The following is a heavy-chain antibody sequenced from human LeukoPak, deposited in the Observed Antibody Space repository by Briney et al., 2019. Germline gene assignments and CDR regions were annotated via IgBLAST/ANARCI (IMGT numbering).Heavy chain of an antibody. V-gene: IGHV3-30-3*01. CDR2: ISYDGSNK. CDR1: GFTFSSYA. J-gene: IGHJ4*02. Sequence: GGSLRLSCAASGFTFSSYAMHWVRQAPGKGLEWVAVISYDGSNKYYADSVKGRFTISRDNSKNTLYLQMNSLRAEDTAVYYCASIPHSSLDYWGQGTLVTVSS. D-gene: IGHD2-15*01. CDR3: ASIPHSSLDY.